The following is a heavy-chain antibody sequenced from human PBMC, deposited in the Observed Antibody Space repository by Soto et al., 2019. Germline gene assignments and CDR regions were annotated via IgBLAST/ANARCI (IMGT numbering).Heavy chain of an antibody. CDR1: GGSFSGYY. J-gene: IGHJ4*02. CDR2: INHSGST. D-gene: IGHD6-19*01. CDR3: ARGPLPNTLPDVYSSGWYWYY. Sequence: PSDTLSLTCAVYGGSFSGYYWSWIRQPPGKGLEWIGEINHSGSTNYNPSLKSRVTISVDTSKNQFSLKLSSVTAADTAVYYCARGPLPNTLPDVYSSGWYWYYWGQGTLVTVSS. V-gene: IGHV4-34*01.